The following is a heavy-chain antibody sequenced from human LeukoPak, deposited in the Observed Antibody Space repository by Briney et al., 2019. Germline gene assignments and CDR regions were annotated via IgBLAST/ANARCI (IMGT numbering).Heavy chain of an antibody. CDR3: ASSESQTKFDY. V-gene: IGHV5-51*01. CDR1: GYTFTSYD. D-gene: IGHD1/OR15-1a*01. Sequence: GASVKVSCKASGYTFTSYDINWVRQATGQGLEWMGIIFPGDSDTAYSPSFQGHVTISADKSISTAFLQWSSLKASDSAMYYCASSESQTKFDYWGQGTLVTVSS. J-gene: IGHJ4*02. CDR2: IFPGDSDT.